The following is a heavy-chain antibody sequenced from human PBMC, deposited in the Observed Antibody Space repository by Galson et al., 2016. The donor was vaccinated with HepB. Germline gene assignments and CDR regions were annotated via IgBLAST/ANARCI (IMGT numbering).Heavy chain of an antibody. D-gene: IGHD2-2*02. J-gene: IGHJ4*02. CDR1: GFTFSSYP. V-gene: IGHV3-48*02. CDR2: IGSSSSPI. CDR3: ARVRYTIGYMFDY. Sequence: SLRLSCAASGFTFSSYPMTWVRQAPGKGLEWVSYIGSSSSPIYHADSVKGRFTISRDNAENSLYLQMNSLRDEDTAMYFCARVRYTIGYMFDYWGQGTLVTVSS.